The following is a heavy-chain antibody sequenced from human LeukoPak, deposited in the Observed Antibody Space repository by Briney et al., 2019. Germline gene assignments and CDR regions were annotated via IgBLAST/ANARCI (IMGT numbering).Heavy chain of an antibody. J-gene: IGHJ3*02. Sequence: GGSLRLSCAVSGFTFNSYSMNWVRQAPGKGLEWVAVISYDGSNKYYADSVKGRFTISRDNSKNTLYLQMNSLRAEDTAVYYCARNMIPTSLDAFDIWGQGTMVTVSA. CDR2: ISYDGSNK. V-gene: IGHV3-30*03. D-gene: IGHD3-22*01. CDR1: GFTFNSYS. CDR3: ARNMIPTSLDAFDI.